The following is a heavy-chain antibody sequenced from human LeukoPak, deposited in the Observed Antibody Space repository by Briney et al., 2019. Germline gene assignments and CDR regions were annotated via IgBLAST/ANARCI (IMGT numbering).Heavy chain of an antibody. V-gene: IGHV3-74*01. D-gene: IGHD1-7*01. Sequence: PGGSLRLSCAASGFTFSSYWMHWVRQAPGKGLVWVSRINSDGSSTSYADSVKGRFTISRDNAKNTLYLQMNSLRAEDTAVYYCAREGTMAPFDYWGQGTLVTVSP. CDR1: GFTFSSYW. J-gene: IGHJ4*02. CDR3: AREGTMAPFDY. CDR2: INSDGSST.